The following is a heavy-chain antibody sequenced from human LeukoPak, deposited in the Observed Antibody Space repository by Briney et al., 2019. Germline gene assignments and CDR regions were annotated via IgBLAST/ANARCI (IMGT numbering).Heavy chain of an antibody. CDR2: IYTTQI. V-gene: IGHV4-4*07. Sequence: SETLSLTCTVSGDSITRNYWSWIPQPAGKGLEWIGRIYTTQINYNPSLKSRVTISADTSKNQFSLGLTSVMAADTAMYYCARGQYNYDSSGRYYAAFDVWGRGSMVIVSS. CDR3: ARGQYNYDSSGRYYAAFDV. D-gene: IGHD3-22*01. J-gene: IGHJ3*01. CDR1: GDSITRNY.